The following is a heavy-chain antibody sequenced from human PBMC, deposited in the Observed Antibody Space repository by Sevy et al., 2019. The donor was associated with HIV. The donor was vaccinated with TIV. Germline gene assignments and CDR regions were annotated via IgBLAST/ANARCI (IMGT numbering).Heavy chain of an antibody. CDR2: IKERGSET. Sequence: GGSLRLSCAASGFTFSNYWMSWVRQAPGKGLEWVADIKERGSETYYVDSVKGRFTLSRDNAKNSLDLQMDSLRNEDTAVYYCARGERFGRYFDLWGRGTLVTVSS. CDR1: GFTFSNYW. D-gene: IGHD3-10*01. J-gene: IGHJ2*01. CDR3: ARGERFGRYFDL. V-gene: IGHV3-7*01.